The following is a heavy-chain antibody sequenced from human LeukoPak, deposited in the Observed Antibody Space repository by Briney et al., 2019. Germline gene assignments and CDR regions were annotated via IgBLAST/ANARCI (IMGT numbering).Heavy chain of an antibody. CDR1: GGSISSGSYY. D-gene: IGHD3-3*01. J-gene: IGHJ3*02. CDR3: AXXXPYITIFGVVGYXFDI. V-gene: IGHV4-61*02. CDR2: IXTSGST. Sequence: ASQTLSLTCTVSGGSISSGSYYWSWIRQPAGKGLEWIGRIXTSGSTNYNPSLKSRVTISVDTSKNQFSLKLSSVTAADTAVYYCAXXXPYITIFGVVGYXFDIWGQGTMVTVSS.